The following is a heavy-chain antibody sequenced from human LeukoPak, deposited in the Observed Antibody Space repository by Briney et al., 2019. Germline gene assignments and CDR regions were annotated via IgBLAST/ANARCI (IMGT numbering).Heavy chain of an antibody. CDR2: IIPILGIA. D-gene: IGHD6-6*01. J-gene: IGHJ4*02. CDR1: GGTFSSYA. CDR3: ATKTPYSSSLDY. V-gene: IGHV1-69*04. Sequence: ASVKVSCKASGGTFSSYAISWVRQAPGQGLEWMGRIIPILGIANYARKFQGRVTITADKSTSTAYMELSSLRSEDTAVYYCATKTPYSSSLDYWGQGTLVTVSS.